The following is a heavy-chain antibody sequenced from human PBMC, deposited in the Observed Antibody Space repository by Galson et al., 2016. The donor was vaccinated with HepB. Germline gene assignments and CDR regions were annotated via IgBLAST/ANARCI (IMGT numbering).Heavy chain of an antibody. Sequence: SVKVSCKVSGYTLTDLSMHWVRQTPRKGLEWMGGFDPEEAETIYAQKFQGRVSMTEDTSTDTAYMELSGLRSEETAVYYCAKSARIGVVRTEAFDIWGQGTMVTVSS. CDR2: FDPEEAET. CDR3: AKSARIGVVRTEAFDI. V-gene: IGHV1-24*01. D-gene: IGHD3-3*01. CDR1: GYTLTDLS. J-gene: IGHJ3*02.